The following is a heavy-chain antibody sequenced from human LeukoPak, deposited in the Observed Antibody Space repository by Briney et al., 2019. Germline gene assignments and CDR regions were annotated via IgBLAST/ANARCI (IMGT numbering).Heavy chain of an antibody. CDR1: GFTFSSYA. J-gene: IGHJ6*02. D-gene: IGHD2-15*01. Sequence: GASLRLSCAASGFTFSSYATSWVRQAPGKGLEWVPAISGSGGSTYYADSVKGRFTISRDNSKNTLYLQMNSLRAEDTAVYYCADCSGGSCYKNDYYYYGMDVWGQGTTVTVSS. V-gene: IGHV3-23*01. CDR2: ISGSGGST. CDR3: ADCSGGSCYKNDYYYYGMDV.